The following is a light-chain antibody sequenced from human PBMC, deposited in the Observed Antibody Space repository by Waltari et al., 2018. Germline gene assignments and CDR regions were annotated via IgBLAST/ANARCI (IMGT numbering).Light chain of an antibody. CDR2: KAN. CDR3: ALYMGSGIWV. V-gene: IGLV8-61*01. Sequence: QTVLTQEPSLSVSPGRPVTLTCALSPGSLSTTSYATWYQQTPGQPPRTLVYKANARSSGVPDRFSGSILGNTAALTITGAQADDESDYYCALYMGSGIWVFGGGTRLTVL. CDR1: PGSLSTTSY. J-gene: IGLJ3*02.